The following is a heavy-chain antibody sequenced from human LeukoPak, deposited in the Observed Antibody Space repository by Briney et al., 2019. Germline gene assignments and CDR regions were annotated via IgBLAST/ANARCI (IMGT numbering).Heavy chain of an antibody. V-gene: IGHV3-48*03. D-gene: IGHD2-2*01. Sequence: GGSLRLSCAASGFTFSSYEMNWVRQAPGKGLEWVSYISSSGSTIYYADSVKGRFTISRDNAKNSLYLQMNSLRAEDTAVYYCAKDADIVVSSYFDYWGQGTLVTVSS. J-gene: IGHJ4*02. CDR1: GFTFSSYE. CDR2: ISSSGSTI. CDR3: AKDADIVVSSYFDY.